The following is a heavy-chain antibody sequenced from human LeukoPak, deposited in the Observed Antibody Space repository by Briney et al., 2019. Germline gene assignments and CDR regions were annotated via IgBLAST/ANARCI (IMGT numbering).Heavy chain of an antibody. D-gene: IGHD3-9*01. J-gene: IGHJ4*02. V-gene: IGHV4-34*01. CDR3: ARGRNDILTGWSFDY. CDR2: INHSGST. Sequence: PSETLSLTCTVSGGSISSYYWSWIRQPPGKGLEWIGEINHSGSTNYNPSLKSRVTISVDTSKNQFSLKLSSVTAADTAVYYCARGRNDILTGWSFDYWGQGTLVTVSS. CDR1: GGSISSYY.